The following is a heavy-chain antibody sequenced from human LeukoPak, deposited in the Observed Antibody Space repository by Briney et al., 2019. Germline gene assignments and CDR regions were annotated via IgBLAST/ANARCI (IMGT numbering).Heavy chain of an antibody. CDR3: AALGARVKMRVDP. D-gene: IGHD7-27*01. CDR2: IYPDSGDT. CDR1: GYPFTGYH. Sequence: ASVKVSCKASGYPFTGYHVQWVRQAPGQGLEWLGRIYPDSGDTIYAQKFQGRVTMTRDTSISTAYMVLSRLTSDDTAVYYCAALGARVKMRVDPWGQGTPVTVSS. V-gene: IGHV1-2*02. J-gene: IGHJ5*02.